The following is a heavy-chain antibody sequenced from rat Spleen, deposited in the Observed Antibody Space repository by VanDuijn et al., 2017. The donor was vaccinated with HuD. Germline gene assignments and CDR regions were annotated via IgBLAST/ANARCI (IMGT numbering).Heavy chain of an antibody. J-gene: IGHJ2*01. Sequence: QVQLKESGPGLVQPSQTLSLTCTVSGFSLTSYHITWVRQPPGKGLEWMGVIWTGGSTAYNSLLKSRLNISRDTSKSQVFLRMNSLQTEDTATYYCVRANRESYAHFDYWGQGVVVTVSS. V-gene: IGHV2-43*01. CDR1: GFSLTSYH. D-gene: IGHD1-12*01. CDR3: VRANRESYAHFDY. CDR2: IWTGGST.